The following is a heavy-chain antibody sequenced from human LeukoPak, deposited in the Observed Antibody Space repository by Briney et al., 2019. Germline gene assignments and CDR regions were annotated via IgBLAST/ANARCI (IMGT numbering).Heavy chain of an antibody. CDR2: IYYSGST. J-gene: IGHJ6*03. Sequence: SETLSLTCTVSGGSISSYYWSWIRQPPGKGLEWIGYIYYSGSTNYNPPLKSRVTISVDTSKNQFSLKLSSVSAADTAIYYCARVYNPDFYYHMDVWGKGTTVTVSS. CDR3: ARVYNPDFYYHMDV. V-gene: IGHV4-59*12. D-gene: IGHD1-14*01. CDR1: GGSISSYY.